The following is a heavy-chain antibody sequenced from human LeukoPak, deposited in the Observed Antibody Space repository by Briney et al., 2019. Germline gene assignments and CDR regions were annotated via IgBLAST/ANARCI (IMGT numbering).Heavy chain of an antibody. CDR2: ISHDGSNK. V-gene: IGHV3-30*04. J-gene: IGHJ3*02. Sequence: GGSLSLSCAASGFTFNNYAMNWVRQAPGKGLEWVAVISHDGSNKYYADSVKGRFTISRDNSKNTLYLQMNSLRVEDTAVYYCARAGGRVISMIVVGLSAYDAFDIWGQGTMVTVSS. D-gene: IGHD3-22*01. CDR1: GFTFNNYA. CDR3: ARAGGRVISMIVVGLSAYDAFDI.